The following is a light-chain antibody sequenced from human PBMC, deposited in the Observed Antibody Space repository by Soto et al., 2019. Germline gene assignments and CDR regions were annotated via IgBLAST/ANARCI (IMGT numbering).Light chain of an antibody. CDR2: STT. CDR3: LLYYGSPQPNWV. J-gene: IGLJ3*02. CDR1: TGPVTSGYY. Sequence: QTVVTQEPSLTVSPGATVTLTCASSTGPVTSGYYPNWFQQKPGQAPRPLIYSTTNEHSWTPARFSGSLLGGKAALTLSGVLPEDEAEYYCLLYYGSPQPNWVFGGGTKVTVL. V-gene: IGLV7-43*01.